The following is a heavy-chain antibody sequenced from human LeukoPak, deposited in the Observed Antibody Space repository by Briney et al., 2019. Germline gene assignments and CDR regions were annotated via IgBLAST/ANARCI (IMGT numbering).Heavy chain of an antibody. CDR3: ARHYYDRSDSYSFDY. D-gene: IGHD3-22*01. CDR1: GGSISGYY. V-gene: IGHV4-59*08. CDR2: IFSSGST. Sequence: PSETLSLTCTVSGGSISGYYWSWIRQPPGKGLEWIGYIFSSGSTNYNPSLKSRVTISEDTSANQFSLKLSSVTAADTAVYYCARHYYDRSDSYSFDYWGQGTLVTVSS. J-gene: IGHJ4*02.